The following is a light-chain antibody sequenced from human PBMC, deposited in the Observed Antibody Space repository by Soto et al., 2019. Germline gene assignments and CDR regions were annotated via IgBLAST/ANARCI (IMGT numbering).Light chain of an antibody. V-gene: IGKV3-11*01. CDR1: QSVSSY. J-gene: IGKJ5*01. CDR2: DAS. Sequence: EIVWTQSPATLSLYPGERATLSCRASQSVSSYLAWYQQKPGQAPRLLIYDASNRATGIPARFSGSGSGTDFTLTISSLEPEDFAVYYCQQRSNWPAITFVQGTRLEMK. CDR3: QQRSNWPAIT.